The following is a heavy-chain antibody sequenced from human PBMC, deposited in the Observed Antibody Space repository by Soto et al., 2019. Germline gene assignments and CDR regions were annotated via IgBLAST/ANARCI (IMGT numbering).Heavy chain of an antibody. CDR1: GYTFTNND. CDR3: AREEGISDWHAFDY. CDR2: ISTYNGNT. J-gene: IGHJ4*03. D-gene: IGHD6-19*01. Sequence: ASVKVSCKASGYTFTNNDINWVRQAPGQGLEWMGWISTYNGNTIYAQKIQGRVTMTTDTSTSTAYVELRSLRSDDTAVYYCAREEGISDWHAFDYWGQGTTVTVSS. V-gene: IGHV1-18*01.